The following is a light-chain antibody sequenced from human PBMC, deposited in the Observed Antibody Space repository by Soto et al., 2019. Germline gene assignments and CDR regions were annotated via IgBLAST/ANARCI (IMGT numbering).Light chain of an antibody. CDR3: QQYNSYSKA. Sequence: DIQMTQSPSTLSAPVGDRVTITCRASQSISSWLAWYQQKPGKAPKLLIYDASSLESGVPSRFSGHGSGTAFSLSISSLQPDDSESYYCQQYNSYSKAFGEGTKV. CDR2: DAS. J-gene: IGKJ1*01. V-gene: IGKV1-5*01. CDR1: QSISSW.